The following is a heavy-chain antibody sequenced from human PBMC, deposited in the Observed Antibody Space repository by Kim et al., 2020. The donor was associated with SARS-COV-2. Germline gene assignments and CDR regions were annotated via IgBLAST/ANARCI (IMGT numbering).Heavy chain of an antibody. CDR3: VKAKLRFTYGMDV. CDR2: ISSNGGST. V-gene: IGHV3-64D*06. D-gene: IGHD3-3*01. CDR1: RFTFSSYA. J-gene: IGHJ6*02. Sequence: GGSLRLSCSASRFTFSSYAMHWVRQAPGKGLEYVSAISSNGGSTYYADSVKGRFTISRDNSKNTLYLQMSSLRAEDTAVYYCVKAKLRFTYGMDVWGQGTTVTVSS.